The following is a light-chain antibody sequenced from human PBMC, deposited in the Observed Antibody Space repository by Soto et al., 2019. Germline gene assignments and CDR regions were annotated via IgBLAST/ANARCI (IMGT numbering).Light chain of an antibody. Sequence: DIQMTQSPSSLSASVGDRVTITCRTSQSCNSYLNWYQHKAGKAPKLLIYAESNLQSGVPSRFSDSGSGTDFTLTISGLQPEAFAPYYCQVTYSDLRLTCGGGTQVEI. CDR1: QSCNSY. V-gene: IGKV1-39*01. CDR3: QVTYSDLRLT. J-gene: IGKJ4*01. CDR2: AES.